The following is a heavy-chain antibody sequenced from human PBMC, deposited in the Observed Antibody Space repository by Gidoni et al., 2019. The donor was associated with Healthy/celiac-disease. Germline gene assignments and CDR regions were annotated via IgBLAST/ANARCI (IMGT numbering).Heavy chain of an antibody. CDR3: AIALANYYGSGSYPHFDY. V-gene: IGHV4-59*01. CDR2: IYYSGST. J-gene: IGHJ4*02. Sequence: QVQLQESGPGRVKPSATLSLTCTVYGGSISSYYWSWIRQPPGKGLEWIGYIYYSGSTNYNPSLKRRVTISVDTSKNQFSLKLSSVTAADTAVYYCAIALANYYGSGSYPHFDYWGQGTLVTVSS. D-gene: IGHD3-10*01. CDR1: GGSISSYY.